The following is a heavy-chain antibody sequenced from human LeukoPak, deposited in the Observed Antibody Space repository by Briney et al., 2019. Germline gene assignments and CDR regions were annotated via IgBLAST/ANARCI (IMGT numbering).Heavy chain of an antibody. V-gene: IGHV1-18*01. J-gene: IGHJ4*02. CDR1: GYTFTSYG. Sequence: ASVKVSCKASGYTFTSYGFAWVRQAPGQGLEWMGWISAYNGHTKYAEKFQGRVTMTTDTSTVTAYMELRSLRSDDAAVYYCARGPMAAAGTFDYWGQGTLVTVPS. CDR3: ARGPMAAAGTFDY. D-gene: IGHD6-13*01. CDR2: ISAYNGHT.